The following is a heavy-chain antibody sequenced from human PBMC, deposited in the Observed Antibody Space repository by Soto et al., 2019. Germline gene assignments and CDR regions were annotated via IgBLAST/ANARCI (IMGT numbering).Heavy chain of an antibody. CDR3: ASHWISTSCYVGRGWFDP. Sequence: QVQLVESGGGVVQPGRSLRLSCAASGFTFSSYAMHWVRQAPGKGLEWVAVISYDGSNKYYADSVKGRFTISRDNSKNPLYLQMNRLRAEDTAVYYCASHWISTSCYVGRGWFDPWGQGTLVTVSS. CDR2: ISYDGSNK. D-gene: IGHD2-2*01. V-gene: IGHV3-30-3*01. CDR1: GFTFSSYA. J-gene: IGHJ5*02.